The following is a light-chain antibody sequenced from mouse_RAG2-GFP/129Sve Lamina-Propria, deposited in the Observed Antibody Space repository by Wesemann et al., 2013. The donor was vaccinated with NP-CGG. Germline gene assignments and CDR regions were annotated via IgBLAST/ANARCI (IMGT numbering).Light chain of an antibody. Sequence: QIVLTQSPAIMSASLGEEITLTCSASSSVSYMHWYQQKSGTSPKLLIYSTSNLASGVPSRFSGSGSGTSYSLTISRMEAEDAATYYCQQRSSYPFTFGSGTKLEIK. CDR2: STS. CDR3: QQRSSYPFT. CDR1: SSVSY. V-gene: IGKV4-57*01. J-gene: IGKJ4*01.